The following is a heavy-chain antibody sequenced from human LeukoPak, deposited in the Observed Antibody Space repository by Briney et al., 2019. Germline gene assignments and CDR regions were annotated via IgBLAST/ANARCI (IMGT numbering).Heavy chain of an antibody. CDR3: AIFSGWYGPLDY. Sequence: GGSLRLSCAASGFTFSSYAMSWVRQAPGKGLEWVSVIYSGGSTYYADSVKGRFTISRDNSKNTLYLQMNILRAEDTAVYYCAIFSGWYGPLDYWGQGTLVTVSS. CDR2: IYSGGST. D-gene: IGHD6-19*01. CDR1: GFTFSSYA. J-gene: IGHJ4*02. V-gene: IGHV3-66*01.